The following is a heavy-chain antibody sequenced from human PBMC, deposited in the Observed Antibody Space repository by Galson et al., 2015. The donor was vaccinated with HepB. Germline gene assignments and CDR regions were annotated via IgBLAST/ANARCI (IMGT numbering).Heavy chain of an antibody. CDR1: GDSVSTNSAA. D-gene: IGHD6-13*01. Sequence: AISGDSVSTNSAAWNWIRQSPSRGLEWLGRTYYRSKWYNHYAVSVKSRITINPDTSKNQFSLQLYSLTPDDTAVYYCARDVAAEVKGFDCWGQGTLVTVSS. J-gene: IGHJ4*02. CDR3: ARDVAAEVKGFDC. CDR2: TYYRSKWYN. V-gene: IGHV6-1*01.